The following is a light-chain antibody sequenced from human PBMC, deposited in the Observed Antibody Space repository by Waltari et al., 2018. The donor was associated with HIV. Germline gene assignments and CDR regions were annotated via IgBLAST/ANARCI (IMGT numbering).Light chain of an antibody. V-gene: IGLV1-47*01. CDR2: RDN. CDR3: ATWDGSLGGFYV. J-gene: IGLJ1*01. CDR1: TSNVGTNF. Sequence: QSVLTQPPSASGTPGQRVTISCSGTTSNVGTNFVSWYQQLPGTAPKLRIYRDNRRPSGVPDRFSGSKSGASASLGISGLRSEDEGDYYCATWDGSLGGFYVFGAGTKVTVL.